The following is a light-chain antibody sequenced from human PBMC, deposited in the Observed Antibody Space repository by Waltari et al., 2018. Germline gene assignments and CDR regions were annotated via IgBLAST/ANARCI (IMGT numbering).Light chain of an antibody. CDR3: QQFNSYPIT. Sequence: AIQLTQSPSSLSASVGDRVTIQCRASQGISSALAWDQQKPGKAPKLLIYDASSLESGVPSRFSGSGSGTDFTLTISSLQPEDFATYYCQQFNSYPITFGQGTRLEIK. CDR2: DAS. J-gene: IGKJ5*01. V-gene: IGKV1-13*02. CDR1: QGISSA.